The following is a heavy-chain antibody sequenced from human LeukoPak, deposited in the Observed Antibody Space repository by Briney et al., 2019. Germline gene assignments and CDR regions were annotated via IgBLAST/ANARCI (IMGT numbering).Heavy chain of an antibody. D-gene: IGHD1-26*01. Sequence: ASVNVSYKASSYTFTIYGIRWARQAPGQGLEWVRWISAYNGNTNYAQKLQGRVTMTTDTSTSTAYMELRSLRSDDTAVYYCARDLSRGSYYEDYWGQGTLVTVSS. CDR2: ISAYNGNT. CDR3: ARDLSRGSYYEDY. CDR1: SYTFTIYG. J-gene: IGHJ4*02. V-gene: IGHV1-18*01.